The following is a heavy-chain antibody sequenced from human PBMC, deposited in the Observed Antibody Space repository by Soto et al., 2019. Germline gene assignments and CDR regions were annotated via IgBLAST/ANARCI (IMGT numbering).Heavy chain of an antibody. Sequence: PSETLSLTCAVYGGSFSGYYWSWIRQPPGKGLEWIGEINHSGSTNYNPSLKSRVTISVDTSKNQFSLKLSSVTAADTAVYYCARERSYGYSSGWFPFDYWGQGTLVPVSS. D-gene: IGHD6-19*01. CDR2: INHSGST. J-gene: IGHJ4*02. CDR1: GGSFSGYY. CDR3: ARERSYGYSSGWFPFDY. V-gene: IGHV4-34*01.